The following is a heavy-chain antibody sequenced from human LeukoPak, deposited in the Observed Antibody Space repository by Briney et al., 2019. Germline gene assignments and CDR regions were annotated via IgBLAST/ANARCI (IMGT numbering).Heavy chain of an antibody. CDR1: GFTFSSYW. J-gene: IGHJ4*02. CDR2: IKQDGSKK. Sequence: GESLRLSCAASGFTFSSYWMSRVRQAPGKGLEWVANIKQDGSKKSYVDSVKGRFTISRDNAKNSLYLQMNSLRAEDTAIYYCTRVGYIDEGIDYWGQGTLVTVSS. CDR3: TRVGYIDEGIDY. V-gene: IGHV3-7*04. D-gene: IGHD5-24*01.